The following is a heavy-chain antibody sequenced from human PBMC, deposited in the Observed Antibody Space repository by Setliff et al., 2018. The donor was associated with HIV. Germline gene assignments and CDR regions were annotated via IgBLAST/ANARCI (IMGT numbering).Heavy chain of an antibody. J-gene: IGHJ4*02. CDR1: GGSFSGYY. CDR2: IYHSGST. CDR3: ARQSGYGDYHLDY. Sequence: SETLFLTCAVYGGSFSGYYWSWIRQPPGKGLEWIGEIYHSGSTNYNPSLKSRVTISLDRSKTQFSLKLSSVTAADTAVYYCARQSGYGDYHLDYWGQGTLVTVSS. V-gene: IGHV4-34*01. D-gene: IGHD4-17*01.